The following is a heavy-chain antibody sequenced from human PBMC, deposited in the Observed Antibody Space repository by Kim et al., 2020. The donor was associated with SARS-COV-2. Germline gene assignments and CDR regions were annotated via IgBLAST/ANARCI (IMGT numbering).Heavy chain of an antibody. CDR2: IKSKTDGGTT. Sequence: GGSLRLSCAASGFTFSNAWMSWVRQAPGKGLEWVGRIKSKTDGGTTDYAAPVKGRFTISRDDSKNTLYLQMNSLKTEDTAVYYCTTELRYYDSRGYFQHWGQGTLVTVSS. D-gene: IGHD3-22*01. CDR3: TTELRYYDSRGYFQH. J-gene: IGHJ1*01. V-gene: IGHV3-15*01. CDR1: GFTFSNAW.